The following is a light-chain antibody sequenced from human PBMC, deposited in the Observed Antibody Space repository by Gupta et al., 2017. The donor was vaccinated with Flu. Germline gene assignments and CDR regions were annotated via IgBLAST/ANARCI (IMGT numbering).Light chain of an antibody. Sequence: QSVLPPPPSASGTPGPRVTISCSGSSSNIGSNYVYWYQQLPGTAPKLLIYRNNKRHSGVPERFSGAKYGTAAAMAISGLRAEDEADYYCAAWDDSLSGWVFGGGTKLTVL. V-gene: IGLV1-47*01. CDR3: AAWDDSLSGWV. CDR1: SSNIGSNY. J-gene: IGLJ3*02. CDR2: RNN.